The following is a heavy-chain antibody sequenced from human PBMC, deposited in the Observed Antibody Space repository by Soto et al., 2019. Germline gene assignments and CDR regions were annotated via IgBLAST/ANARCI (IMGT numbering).Heavy chain of an antibody. CDR3: ARHDSSWLNGFDP. CDR1: GGSVSSGSYY. D-gene: IGHD6-13*01. Sequence: PSETLSLTCTVSGGSVSSGSYYWSWIRQPPGKGLEWIGYIYYSGSTYYNPSLKSRVTISRVTSKNQFSLKLSSVTAADTAVYYCARHDSSWLNGFDPWGQGTLVTVSS. V-gene: IGHV4-39*01. CDR2: IYYSGST. J-gene: IGHJ5*02.